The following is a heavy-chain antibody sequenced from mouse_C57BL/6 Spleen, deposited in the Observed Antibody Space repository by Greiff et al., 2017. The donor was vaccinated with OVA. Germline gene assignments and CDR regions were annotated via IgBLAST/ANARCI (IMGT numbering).Heavy chain of an antibody. J-gene: IGHJ1*03. D-gene: IGHD1-1*01. V-gene: IGHV1-53*01. Sequence: QVQLQQPGTELVKPGASVKLSCKASGYTFTSYWMHWVKQRPGQGLEWIGNINPSNGGTNYNEKFKSKATLTVDKSSSTAYMQLSSLTSEDSAVYYCARYATVVATRYFDVWGTGTTVTVSS. CDR2: INPSNGGT. CDR3: ARYATVVATRYFDV. CDR1: GYTFTSYW.